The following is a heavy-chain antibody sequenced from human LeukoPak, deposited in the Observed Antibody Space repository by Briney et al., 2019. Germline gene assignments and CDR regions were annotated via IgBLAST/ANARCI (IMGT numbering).Heavy chain of an antibody. J-gene: IGHJ6*02. CDR3: AGSYCGGDCHRGYYYYGMDV. Sequence: SVKVSCKASGGTFSSYAISWVRQAPGQGLEWMGRIIPIFGIANYAQKFQGRVTITADKSTSTAYMELSSLRSEDTAVYCCAGSYCGGDCHRGYYYYGMDVWGQGTTVTVSS. D-gene: IGHD2-21*02. V-gene: IGHV1-69*04. CDR2: IIPIFGIA. CDR1: GGTFSSYA.